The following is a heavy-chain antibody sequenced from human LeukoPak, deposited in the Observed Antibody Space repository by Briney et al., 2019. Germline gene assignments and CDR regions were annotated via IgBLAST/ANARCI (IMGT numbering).Heavy chain of an antibody. CDR1: GFTFSSYA. CDR3: AKGDGGYYYDSSGYFKHLYYFDY. J-gene: IGHJ4*02. Sequence: GGSLRLSCAASGFTFSSYAMSWVRQAPGKGLEWVSAISGSGGSTYYADSVKGRFTIFRDSSKNTLYLQMNSLRAEDTAVYYCAKGDGGYYYDSSGYFKHLYYFDYWGQGTLVTVSS. V-gene: IGHV3-23*01. CDR2: ISGSGGST. D-gene: IGHD3-22*01.